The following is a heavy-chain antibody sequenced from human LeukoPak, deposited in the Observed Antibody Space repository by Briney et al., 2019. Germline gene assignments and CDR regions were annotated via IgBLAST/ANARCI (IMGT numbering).Heavy chain of an antibody. CDR2: IWYDGSNK. CDR3: ARDAKKSGYCSSTSCYPDFDY. J-gene: IGHJ4*02. CDR1: GFTFSSYG. V-gene: IGHV3-33*01. D-gene: IGHD2-2*01. Sequence: PGRSLRLSCAASGFTFSSYGMHWVRQAPGRGLEWVAVIWYDGSNKYYADSVKGRFTISRDNSKNTLYLQMNSLRAEDTAVYYCARDAKKSGYCSSTSCYPDFDYWGQGTLVTVSS.